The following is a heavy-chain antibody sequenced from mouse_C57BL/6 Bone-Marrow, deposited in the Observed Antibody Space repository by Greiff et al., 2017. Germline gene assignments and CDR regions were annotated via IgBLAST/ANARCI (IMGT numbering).Heavy chain of an antibody. Sequence: EVKLVESGGGLVQPGASLKLSCAASGFTFSDYGMAWVRQAPRKGPEWVAFISPLAYSIYYADTVTGRFTITRENAKNTQYLEMSSLRSEDTAMXYCAGRGYYDYAMDYWGQGTSVTVSS. CDR1: GFTFSDYG. J-gene: IGHJ4*01. D-gene: IGHD2-3*01. CDR2: ISPLAYSI. V-gene: IGHV5-15*01. CDR3: AGRGYYDYAMDY.